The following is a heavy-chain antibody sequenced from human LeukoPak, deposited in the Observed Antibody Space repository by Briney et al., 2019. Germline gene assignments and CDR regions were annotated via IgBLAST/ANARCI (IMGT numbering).Heavy chain of an antibody. Sequence: PGGSLRLSCAASVFTFSAYAMHWVRQAPGKGLEGVASISYDGRYKSYADSVKGRFTITRDNFKNTLYLQMNSLRAEDTAMYYCTRRDYDSSGYLRNFDYWGQGTLVTVSS. D-gene: IGHD3-22*01. J-gene: IGHJ4*02. CDR2: ISYDGRYK. V-gene: IGHV3-30*03. CDR1: VFTFSAYA. CDR3: TRRDYDSSGYLRNFDY.